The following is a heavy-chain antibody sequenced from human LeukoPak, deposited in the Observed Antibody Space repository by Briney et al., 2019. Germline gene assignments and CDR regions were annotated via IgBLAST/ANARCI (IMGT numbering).Heavy chain of an antibody. CDR3: ARPLGGDIFDY. CDR2: ISSSGSTI. Sequence: GGSLRLSCAASGFTFSDYYMSWIRQAPGKGLEWVSYISSSGSTIYYAASVKGRFTISRDNAKNSLYLQMNSLRSDDTAVYYCARPLGGDIFDYWGQGTLVTVSS. D-gene: IGHD2-21*02. J-gene: IGHJ4*02. CDR1: GFTFSDYY. V-gene: IGHV3-11*01.